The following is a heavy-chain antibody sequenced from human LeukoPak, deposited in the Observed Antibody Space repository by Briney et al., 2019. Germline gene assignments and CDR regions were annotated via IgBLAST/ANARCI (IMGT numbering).Heavy chain of an antibody. Sequence: SETLSLTCTVSGGSISSCYWSWIRQPPGKGLEWIGYIHYSGSTNYNPSLKSRVTISVDTSKNQFSLKLSSVTAADTAVYYCARARYHTEMTYFRTVYYFDYWGQGTLVTVSS. V-gene: IGHV4-59*01. CDR2: IHYSGST. D-gene: IGHD3/OR15-3a*01. J-gene: IGHJ4*02. CDR3: ARARYHTEMTYFRTVYYFDY. CDR1: GGSISSCY.